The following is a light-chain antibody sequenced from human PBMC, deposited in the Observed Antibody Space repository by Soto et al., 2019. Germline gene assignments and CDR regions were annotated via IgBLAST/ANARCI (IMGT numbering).Light chain of an antibody. CDR2: AAS. V-gene: IGKV1-12*01. CDR1: QNLFSR. CDR3: QQGKSFPYT. Sequence: DIQMTQSPSSVSASVGDRVTITCRATQNLFSRLAWYQQKPGKAPKVLIYAASSLQSGVPSRFSGSGSGTDFTLTISSLQPEDSATYYCQQGKSFPYTFGQGTKLEIK. J-gene: IGKJ2*01.